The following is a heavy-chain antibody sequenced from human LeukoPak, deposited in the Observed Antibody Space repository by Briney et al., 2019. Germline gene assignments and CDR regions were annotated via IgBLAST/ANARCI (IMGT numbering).Heavy chain of an antibody. CDR3: AREGRAYYYDRGRAFDI. Sequence: PGGSLRLSCAASGFTVSSNYMSWVRQAPGKGLEWVSVIYSGGSTYYADSVKGRFTISRDNSKNTLYLQMNSLRAEDTAVYYCAREGRAYYYDRGRAFDIWGQGTMVTVSS. J-gene: IGHJ3*02. CDR2: IYSGGST. CDR1: GFTVSSNY. D-gene: IGHD3-22*01. V-gene: IGHV3-66*01.